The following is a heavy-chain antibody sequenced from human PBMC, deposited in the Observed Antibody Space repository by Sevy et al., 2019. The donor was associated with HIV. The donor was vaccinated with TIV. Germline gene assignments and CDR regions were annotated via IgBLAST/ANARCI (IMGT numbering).Heavy chain of an antibody. D-gene: IGHD1-26*01. CDR3: ARRREVLSPYAMDV. J-gene: IGHJ6*02. Sequence: GGSLRLSCAASGFTFSSYGMHWVRQAPGKGLEWVAVIWSDGSNKYYADSVKGRFTISRDSSKNTLFLQMNSLRAEDTAVYYCARRREVLSPYAMDVWGQGTTVTVSS. CDR1: GFTFSSYG. CDR2: IWSDGSNK. V-gene: IGHV3-33*01.